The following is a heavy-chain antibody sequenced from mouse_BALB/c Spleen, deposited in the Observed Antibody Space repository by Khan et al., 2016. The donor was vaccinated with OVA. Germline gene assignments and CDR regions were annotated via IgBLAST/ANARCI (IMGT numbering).Heavy chain of an antibody. CDR3: ARVYGGDCDY. Sequence: EVQLQESGPGLVKPSQSLSLTCTVIGYSITSDYAWNWLRQFPGNKLEWMGFISYSGNTNYNPSLKSRISITRDTSKNQFFLQLNSVTTEDTATYYCARVYGGDCDYWGQGTTLTVSS. J-gene: IGHJ2*01. V-gene: IGHV3-2*02. CDR2: ISYSGNT. D-gene: IGHD1-1*01. CDR1: GYSITSDYA.